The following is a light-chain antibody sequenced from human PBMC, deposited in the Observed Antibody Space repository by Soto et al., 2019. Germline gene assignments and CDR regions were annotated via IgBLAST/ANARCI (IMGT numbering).Light chain of an antibody. CDR3: CSYTTSNTRQIV. J-gene: IGLJ1*01. CDR2: SNN. V-gene: IGLV1-44*01. CDR1: SSNIGSNT. Sequence: QSVLTQPPSASGTPGQRVTISCSGSSSNIGSNTVNWYQQLPGTAPKLLIYSNNHRPSGVSNRFSGSKSGNTASLTISGLQAEDEADYYCCSYTTSNTRQIVFGTGTKVTVL.